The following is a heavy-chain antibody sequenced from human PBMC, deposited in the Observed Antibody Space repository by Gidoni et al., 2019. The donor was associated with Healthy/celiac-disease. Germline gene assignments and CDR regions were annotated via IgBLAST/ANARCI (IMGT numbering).Heavy chain of an antibody. V-gene: IGHV1-69*02. Sequence: QVQLVQSVAEVKKPGSSVKVSCKASGGTFSSYTISCVRQAPGQGLEWMVRIIPILGIANYAQKFQGRVTITADKSTSTAYMELSSLRSEDTAVYYCARGRRTESGLFDIWGQGKMVTVSS. CDR2: IIPILGIA. D-gene: IGHD2-2*01. CDR3: ARGRRTESGLFDI. J-gene: IGHJ3*02. CDR1: GGTFSSYT.